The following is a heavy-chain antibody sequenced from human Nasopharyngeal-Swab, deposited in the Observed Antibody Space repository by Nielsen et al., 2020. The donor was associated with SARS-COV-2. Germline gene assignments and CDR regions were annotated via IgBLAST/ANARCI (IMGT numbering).Heavy chain of an antibody. CDR2: VSRSSSRS. J-gene: IGHJ6*02. D-gene: IGHD6-19*01. V-gene: IGHV3-11*05. Sequence: WIRQPPGKGLEWVAYVSRSSSRSYYADSVEGRFTISRDNPKNSLFLQMNSLTAEDTAVYYCAKDQQWLVLTGYYYYYGMDVWGQGTTVTVSS. CDR3: AKDQQWLVLTGYYYYYGMDV.